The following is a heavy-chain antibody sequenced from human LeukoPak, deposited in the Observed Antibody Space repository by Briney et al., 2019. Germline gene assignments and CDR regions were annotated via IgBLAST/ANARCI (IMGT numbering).Heavy chain of an antibody. CDR3: ARGAPYYYYGMDV. J-gene: IGHJ6*02. V-gene: IGHV3-53*01. CDR1: RFTVSSNY. Sequence: PGGSLRLSCAASRFTVSSNYMSWVRQAPGKGLEWVSVIYSGGSTYYADSVKGRFTISRDNSKNTLYLLMNSLRAEDTAVYYCARGAPYYYYGMDVWGQGTTVTVSS. CDR2: IYSGGST.